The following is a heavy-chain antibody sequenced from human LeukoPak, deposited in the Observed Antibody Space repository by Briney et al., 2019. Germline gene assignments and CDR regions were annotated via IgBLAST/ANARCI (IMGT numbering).Heavy chain of an antibody. J-gene: IGHJ4*02. V-gene: IGHV4-34*01. CDR3: ARGLYYDYVWGSYRPGYFDY. Sequence: TGGSLRLSCAASGFTFSSYEMNWVRQPPGKGLEWIGEINHSGSTNYNPSLKSRVTISVDTSKNQFSLKLSSVTAADTAVYYCARGLYYDYVWGSYRPGYFDYWGQGTLVTVSS. D-gene: IGHD3-16*02. CDR2: INHSGST. CDR1: GFTFSSYE.